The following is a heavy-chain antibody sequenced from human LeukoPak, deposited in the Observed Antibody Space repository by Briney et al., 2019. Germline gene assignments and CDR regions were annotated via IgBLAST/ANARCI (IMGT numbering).Heavy chain of an antibody. CDR3: ARSGYSSSWYQADP. J-gene: IGHJ5*02. Sequence: PGGSLRLSCAASGFTFSSYSMTWVRQAPGKGLEWVSSISSSSSYIYYADSVKGRFTISRDNAKNSLYLQMNSLRAEDTAVYYCARSGYSSSWYQADPWGQGTLVTVSS. D-gene: IGHD6-13*01. CDR1: GFTFSSYS. CDR2: ISSSSSYI. V-gene: IGHV3-21*01.